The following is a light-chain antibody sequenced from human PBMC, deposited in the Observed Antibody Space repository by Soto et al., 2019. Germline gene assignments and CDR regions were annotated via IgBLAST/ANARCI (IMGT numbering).Light chain of an antibody. CDR3: QHYATYPLT. Sequence: EIVMTQSPATLSVSPGERATLSCRASQSVSIDLAWYQQTPGQAPRLLIYGASSRATGIPDRFSGSGSGTDFTLTISRLDPEDFAVYYCQHYATYPLTFGGGTKVDIK. V-gene: IGKV3-20*01. CDR2: GAS. CDR1: QSVSID. J-gene: IGKJ4*01.